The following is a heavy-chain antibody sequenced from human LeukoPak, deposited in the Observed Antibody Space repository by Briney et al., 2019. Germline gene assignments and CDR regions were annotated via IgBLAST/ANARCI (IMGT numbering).Heavy chain of an antibody. CDR1: VGTFSSYA. CDR3: ARDHDYVWGSYRGDSHHFDY. CDR2: IIPIFGTT. J-gene: IGHJ4*02. Sequence: GASVKVSCKASVGTFSSYAISWVRQAPGQGLEWMGGIIPIFGTTNYAQKFQDRVTITADKSTSTAYMELSSLRSEDTAVYYCARDHDYVWGSYRGDSHHFDYWGQGTLVTVSS. D-gene: IGHD3-16*02. V-gene: IGHV1-69*06.